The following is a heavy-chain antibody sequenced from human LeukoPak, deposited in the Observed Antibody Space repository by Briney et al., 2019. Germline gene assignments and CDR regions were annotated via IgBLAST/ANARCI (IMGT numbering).Heavy chain of an antibody. CDR2: IHHSGTT. Sequence: SETLSLTCTVSGYSINSGYYWGWIRQPPGKGLEWIGSIHHSGTTYYNPSLKSRVTISVDTSKNQFSLHLRSVTAADTALYYCARVPSYYYYYMDVWGKGTTVTVSS. J-gene: IGHJ6*03. V-gene: IGHV4-38-2*02. CDR1: GYSINSGYY. CDR3: ARVPSYYYYYMDV.